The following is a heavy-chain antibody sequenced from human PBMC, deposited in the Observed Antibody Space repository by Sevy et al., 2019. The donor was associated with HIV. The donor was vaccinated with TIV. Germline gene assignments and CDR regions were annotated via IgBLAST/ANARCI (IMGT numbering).Heavy chain of an antibody. V-gene: IGHV3-49*03. D-gene: IGHD3-22*01. CDR2: IRSKDYGGAT. Sequence: GGSLRLSCTGSGFTFGDYAVSWFRQAPGMGLEWVGFIRSKDYGGATEYAASVKGRFTISRDDSKSIADLQMNSLKTEDTAVYYCTRGYYYDSRGYSDYWGQGTLVTVSS. J-gene: IGHJ4*02. CDR1: GFTFGDYA. CDR3: TRGYYYDSRGYSDY.